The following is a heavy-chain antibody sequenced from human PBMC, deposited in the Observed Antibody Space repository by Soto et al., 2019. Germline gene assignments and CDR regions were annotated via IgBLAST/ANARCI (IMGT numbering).Heavy chain of an antibody. Sequence: ASVKVSCKASGYTFTSYDMHWVRQAPGQRLEWMGWINTGNGNTKYSQKFQGRVTITRDTSASTAYMELSSLRSEDTAVFYCARQQLAERGFDYWGQGALVTVS. V-gene: IGHV1-3*04. J-gene: IGHJ4*02. CDR2: INTGNGNT. CDR3: ARQQLAERGFDY. D-gene: IGHD6-6*01. CDR1: GYTFTSYD.